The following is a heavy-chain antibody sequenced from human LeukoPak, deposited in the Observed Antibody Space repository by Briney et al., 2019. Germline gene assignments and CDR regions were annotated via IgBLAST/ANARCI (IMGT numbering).Heavy chain of an antibody. V-gene: IGHV3-20*04. J-gene: IGHJ3*02. Sequence: GSLRLSCAASGFTFDDYGMSWVRQAPGKGLEWVSGINWNGGSTGYADSVKGRFTISRDNAKNSLYLQMNSLRAEDTALYYCAREAYYYDSSGYYDAFDIWGQGTMVTVSS. CDR3: AREAYYYDSSGYYDAFDI. CDR2: INWNGGST. CDR1: GFTFDDYG. D-gene: IGHD3-22*01.